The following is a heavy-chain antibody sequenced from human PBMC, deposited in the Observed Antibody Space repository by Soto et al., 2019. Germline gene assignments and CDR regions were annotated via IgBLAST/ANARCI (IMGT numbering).Heavy chain of an antibody. V-gene: IGHV4-38-2*01. CDR1: GYSISSGYY. CDR2: IYHSGST. CDR3: AVGYCSSTTCSREYFQH. J-gene: IGHJ1*01. D-gene: IGHD2-2*01. Sequence: ASETLSLTCAVSGYSISSGYYWGWIRQPPGKGLEWIGTIYHSGSTFHNPSLKSRVTISVDTSKNQFSLKLRSVTAADTAVYYCAVGYCSSTTCSREYFQHWGQGTLVTVSS.